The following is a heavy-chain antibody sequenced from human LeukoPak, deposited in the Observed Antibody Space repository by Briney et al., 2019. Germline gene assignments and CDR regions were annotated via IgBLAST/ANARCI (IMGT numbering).Heavy chain of an antibody. CDR3: APSGDQYYFDH. V-gene: IGHV1-2*02. CDR2: INPNSGDT. D-gene: IGHD3-10*01. CDR1: GYTFTGYY. Sequence: ASVKVSCKTSGYTFTGYYMHWVRQAPGQGLEWMGWINPNSGDTNYAQKFQGRVTMTRDTSISTAYMDLSRLRPDDTAVYYCAPSGDQYYFDHWGQGTLVT. J-gene: IGHJ4*02.